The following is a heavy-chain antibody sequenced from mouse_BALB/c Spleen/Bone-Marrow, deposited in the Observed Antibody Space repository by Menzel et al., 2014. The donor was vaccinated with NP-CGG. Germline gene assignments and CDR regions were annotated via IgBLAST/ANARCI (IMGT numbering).Heavy chain of an antibody. CDR1: GYAFSSSW. Sequence: QVQLQQPGPELVKPGASVKISCKASGYAFSSSWMNWVKQRPGQGLEWIGRIYPGDGVTNYNGKFKGKATLTADKSSSTPYMQLSGLTSVDSAVYFCARGGNYRFDYWGQGTTLTVSS. CDR2: IYPGDGVT. CDR3: ARGGNYRFDY. J-gene: IGHJ2*01. V-gene: IGHV1-82*01. D-gene: IGHD2-1*01.